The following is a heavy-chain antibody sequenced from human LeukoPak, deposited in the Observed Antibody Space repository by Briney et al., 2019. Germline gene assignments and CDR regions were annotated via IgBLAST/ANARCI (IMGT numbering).Heavy chain of an antibody. CDR3: AKVGGTWYSSGWYFDY. V-gene: IGHV3-23*01. Sequence: GGSLRLSCAASGFTFSSYAMSWVRQAPGKGLEWVSAISGSGGSTYYADSVKGRFTISRDNSKNTLYPQMNSLRAEDTAVYYCAKVGGTWYSSGWYFDYWGQGTLVTVSS. D-gene: IGHD6-19*01. CDR2: ISGSGGST. J-gene: IGHJ4*02. CDR1: GFTFSSYA.